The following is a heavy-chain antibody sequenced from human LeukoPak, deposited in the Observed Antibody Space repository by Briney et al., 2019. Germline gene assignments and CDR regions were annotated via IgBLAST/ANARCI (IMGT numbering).Heavy chain of an antibody. CDR1: GGTFSSYA. J-gene: IGHJ3*02. V-gene: IGHV1-69*05. Sequence: ASVKVSCKASGGTFSSYAIIWVRQAPGQGLEWMGGIIPIFGTANYAQKFQGRVTITTDESTSTAYMELSSLRSEDTAVYYCASGSYYLAFDIWGQGTMVTVSS. D-gene: IGHD1-26*01. CDR3: ASGSYYLAFDI. CDR2: IIPIFGTA.